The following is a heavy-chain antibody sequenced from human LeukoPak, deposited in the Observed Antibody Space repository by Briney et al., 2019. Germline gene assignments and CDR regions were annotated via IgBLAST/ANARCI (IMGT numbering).Heavy chain of an antibody. CDR1: GYTFTSYG. CDR2: IIPIFGTA. CDR3: ARALPSSSDYYYYMDV. V-gene: IGHV1-69*05. J-gene: IGHJ6*03. Sequence: SVKVSCKASGYTFTSYGISWVRQAPGQGLEWMGGIIPIFGTANYAQKFQGRVTITTDESTSTAYMELSSLRSEDTAVYYCARALPSSSDYYYYMDVWGKGTTVTVSS. D-gene: IGHD6-6*01.